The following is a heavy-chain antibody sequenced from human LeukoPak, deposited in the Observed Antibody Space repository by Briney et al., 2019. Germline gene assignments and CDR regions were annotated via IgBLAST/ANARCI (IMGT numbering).Heavy chain of an antibody. J-gene: IGHJ5*02. D-gene: IGHD5-18*01. CDR2: ISGSSSYI. CDR1: GFTFRTYS. CDR3: ARGQSYGWFDP. V-gene: IGHV3-21*01. Sequence: GGSLRLSCAASGFTFRTYSMNRVRQAPGKGLDWVSSISGSSSYIYYADSVKGRFTISRDSAQNSLYLQMNSLRAEDTAVYYCARGQSYGWFDPWGQGTLVTVSS.